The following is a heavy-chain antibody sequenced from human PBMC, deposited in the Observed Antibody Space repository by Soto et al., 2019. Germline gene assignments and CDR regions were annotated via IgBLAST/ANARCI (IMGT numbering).Heavy chain of an antibody. D-gene: IGHD6-19*01. Sequence: ASVKVSSKASGYTFTGYYMHWVRQAPGQGLEWVGWFNPNSGDTIYAQKFQGRVTLTRDTSIGTAYMELYSLTSDDTAVYYCAREASAVIALDYWGQGTLVTVSS. CDR2: FNPNSGDT. V-gene: IGHV1-2*02. CDR1: GYTFTGYY. J-gene: IGHJ4*02. CDR3: AREASAVIALDY.